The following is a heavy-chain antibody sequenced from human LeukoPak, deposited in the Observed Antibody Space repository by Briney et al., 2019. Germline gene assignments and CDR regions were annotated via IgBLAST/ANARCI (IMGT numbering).Heavy chain of an antibody. CDR2: ISAYNGNT. CDR1: GYTFTSYG. V-gene: IGHV1-18*01. Sequence: ASVKVSCKASGYTFTSYGISWVRQAPGQGLEWMGWISAYNGNTNYAQKLQGRVTMTIDTSTSTAYMELRSLRSDDTAVYYCARVPLPTYYYDSSGYYDFDYWGQGTLVTVSS. J-gene: IGHJ4*02. D-gene: IGHD3-22*01. CDR3: ARVPLPTYYYDSSGYYDFDY.